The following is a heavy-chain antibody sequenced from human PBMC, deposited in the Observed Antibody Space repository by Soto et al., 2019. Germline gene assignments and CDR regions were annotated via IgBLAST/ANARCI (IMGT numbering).Heavy chain of an antibody. CDR2: ISGSGGST. CDR1: GFTFSSYA. D-gene: IGHD4-17*01. CDR3: AKDPHGDYGMDV. Sequence: PGGSLGLSCAASGFTFSSYAMSWVRQAPGKGLEWVSAISGSGGSTYYADSVKGRFTISRDNSKNTLYLQMNSLRAEDTAVYYCAKDPHGDYGMDVWGQGTTVTVSS. V-gene: IGHV3-23*01. J-gene: IGHJ6*02.